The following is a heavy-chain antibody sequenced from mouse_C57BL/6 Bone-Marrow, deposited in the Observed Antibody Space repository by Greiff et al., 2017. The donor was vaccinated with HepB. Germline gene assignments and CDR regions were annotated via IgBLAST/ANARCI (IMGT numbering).Heavy chain of an antibody. D-gene: IGHD5-1*01. CDR1: GYAFTNYL. V-gene: IGHV1-54*01. CDR2: INPGSGGT. Sequence: QVQLQQSGAELVRPGTSVKVSCKASGYAFTNYLIEWVKQRPGQGLEWIGVINPGSGGTNYNEKFKGKATLTADKSSSTAYMHLSSLTSEDSAVYFCARGKYSYWYFDVWGTGTTVTVSS. J-gene: IGHJ1*03. CDR3: ARGKYSYWYFDV.